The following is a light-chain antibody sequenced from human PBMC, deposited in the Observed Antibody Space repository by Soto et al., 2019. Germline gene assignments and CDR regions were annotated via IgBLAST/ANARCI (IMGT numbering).Light chain of an antibody. V-gene: IGKV3-20*01. J-gene: IGKJ1*01. CDR3: QQYARSPPT. CDR1: QRVSNH. Sequence: ETVRTQSPVTLSLSHGDTATLSCRASQRVSNHFAWYQQKPGQAPRLLIYGASSRATGIPDRFGGSGSGTDFTLTISRLEPEDFAVYYCQQYARSPPTFGQGTKVDIK. CDR2: GAS.